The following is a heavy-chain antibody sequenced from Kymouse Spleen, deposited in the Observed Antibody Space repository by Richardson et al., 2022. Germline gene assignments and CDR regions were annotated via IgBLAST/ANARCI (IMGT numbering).Heavy chain of an antibody. V-gene: IGHV4-34*01. CDR3: AREYTGAFDI. J-gene: IGHJ3*02. CDR1: GGSFSGYY. D-gene: IGHD1-1*01,IGHD1-14*01,IGHD2-2*02. Sequence: QVQLQQWGAGLLKPSETLSLTCAVYGGSFSGYYWSWIRQPPGKGLEWIGEINHSGSTNYNPSLKSRVTISVDTSKNQFSLKLSSVTAADTAVYYCAREYTGAFDIWGQGTMVTVSS. CDR2: INHSGST.